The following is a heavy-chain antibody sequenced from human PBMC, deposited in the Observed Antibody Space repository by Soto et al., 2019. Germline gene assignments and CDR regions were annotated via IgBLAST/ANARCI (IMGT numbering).Heavy chain of an antibody. Sequence: QVQLVQSGAEVKKPGSSVKVSCKASGGTFSSYAISWVRQAPGQGLEWMGGIIPIFGTADYAQKFQGRVTITADEDPXTAYMDLSSLRSEDTAVYYCARDLGGNHYYCGMDVWGQGTTVTVSS. CDR3: ARDLGGNHYYCGMDV. V-gene: IGHV1-69*12. D-gene: IGHD3-16*01. CDR2: IIPIFGTA. J-gene: IGHJ6*02. CDR1: GGTFSSYA.